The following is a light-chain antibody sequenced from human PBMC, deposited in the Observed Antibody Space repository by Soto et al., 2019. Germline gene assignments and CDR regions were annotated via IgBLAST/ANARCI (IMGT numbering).Light chain of an antibody. V-gene: IGKV1-5*03. Sequence: DIQMTQSPSTLSASVGERVTITCRASPSINSWLAWLQQKPGKAPKLLIYKASSLESGVPSSFSGSGSGTEFNLTISSLQPDDFATYNCQQYKSYPWTFGQGTKVEIK. CDR2: KAS. J-gene: IGKJ1*01. CDR3: QQYKSYPWT. CDR1: PSINSW.